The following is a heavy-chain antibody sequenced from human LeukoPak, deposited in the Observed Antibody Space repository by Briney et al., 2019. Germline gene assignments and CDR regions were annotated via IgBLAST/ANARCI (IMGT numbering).Heavy chain of an antibody. CDR1: GGSISSYY. CDR2: IYYSGST. J-gene: IGHJ4*02. Sequence: PSETLSLTCTVSGGSISSYYWGWIRQPPGKGLEWIGYIYYSGSTSYNPSLKSRVTISVDTSKNQFSLKLSSVTAADTAVYYCARQVGSGWYGYWGQGTLVTVSS. D-gene: IGHD6-19*01. CDR3: ARQVGSGWYGY. V-gene: IGHV4-59*08.